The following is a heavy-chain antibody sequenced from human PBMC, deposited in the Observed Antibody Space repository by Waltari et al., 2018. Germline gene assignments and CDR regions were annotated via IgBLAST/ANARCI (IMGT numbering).Heavy chain of an antibody. D-gene: IGHD6-6*01. CDR1: GFPLRTSP. Sequence: EMRLLVSGGALVLPGGSLRLSCAASGFPLRTSPLNWVRQAPGKGLEWVAVMTASGLMDYGDSVKGRFTISRDNSKNTLYLQMYRLRVEDTARYYWAKDEGARLAPTFGMDAWGQGTTVIVSS. J-gene: IGHJ6*02. CDR2: MTASGLM. CDR3: AKDEGARLAPTFGMDA. V-gene: IGHV3-23*01.